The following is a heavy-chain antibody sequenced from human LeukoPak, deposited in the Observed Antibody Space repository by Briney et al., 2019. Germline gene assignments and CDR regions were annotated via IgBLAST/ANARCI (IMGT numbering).Heavy chain of an antibody. CDR3: ARSVSWYAFMDV. D-gene: IGHD6-13*01. V-gene: IGHV4-59*11. Sequence: SETLSLTCTVSGGPISTHYWSWTPQPPAKALEWIGYIYYSGSTNYNPSLKSRVTISVDTSKNQFSLKLSSVTAADTAVYYCARSVSWYAFMDVWGQGTTVTVSS. J-gene: IGHJ6*02. CDR2: IYYSGST. CDR1: GGPISTHY.